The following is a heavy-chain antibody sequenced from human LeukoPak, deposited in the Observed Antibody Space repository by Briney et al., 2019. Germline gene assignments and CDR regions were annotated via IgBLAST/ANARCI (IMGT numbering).Heavy chain of an antibody. J-gene: IGHJ5*02. CDR2: IYTSGST. V-gene: IGHV4-61*02. Sequence: SETLSPTCTVSGGSISSGSYYWSWIRQPAGKGLEWIGRIYTSGSTNYNPSLKSRVTISVDTSKNQFSLKLSSVTAADTAVYYXARDAQPAAIWGHWFDPXXQGTXXTVS. CDR1: GGSISSGSYY. D-gene: IGHD2-2*01. CDR3: ARDAQPAAIWGHWFDP.